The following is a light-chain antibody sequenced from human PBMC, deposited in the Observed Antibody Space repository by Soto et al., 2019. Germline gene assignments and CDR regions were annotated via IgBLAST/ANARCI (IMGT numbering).Light chain of an antibody. Sequence: QSVLTQSPSASASLGASVKLTSTLSSGHSNYAIAWHQQQPEKGPRYLMKLNSDGSHSKGDGIPDRFSGSSSGAERYLTISSLQSEDEADYYCQTWGTGIQVFGGGTKLTVL. CDR3: QTWGTGIQV. CDR1: SGHSNYA. CDR2: LNSDGSH. J-gene: IGLJ3*02. V-gene: IGLV4-69*01.